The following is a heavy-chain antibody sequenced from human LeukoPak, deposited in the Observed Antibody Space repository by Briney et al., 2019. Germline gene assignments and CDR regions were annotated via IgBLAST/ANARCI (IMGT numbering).Heavy chain of an antibody. J-gene: IGHJ4*02. CDR3: TRPYSGSYYTDY. Sequence: GGSLRLSCAASGFTFSGSAMHWVRQASGKGLEWVGRIRSKANSYATAYAASVKGRFTISRDDSKNTAYLQMNSLKTEDTAVYYCTRPYSGSYYTDYWGQGTLVTVSS. CDR2: IRSKANSYAT. V-gene: IGHV3-73*01. CDR1: GFTFSGSA. D-gene: IGHD1-26*01.